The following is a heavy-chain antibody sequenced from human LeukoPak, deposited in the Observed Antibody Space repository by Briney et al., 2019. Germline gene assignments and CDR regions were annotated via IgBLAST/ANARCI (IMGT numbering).Heavy chain of an antibody. CDR3: ARDSGFDP. J-gene: IGHJ5*02. CDR2: ISYDGSNK. Sequence: GGSLRLSCAASGFTFSSYAMLWVRQAPGKGLEWVAVISYDGSNKYYADSVKGRFTISRDNSKNTLYLQMNSLRAEDTAVYYCARDSGFDPWGQGTLVTVSS. CDR1: GFTFSSYA. V-gene: IGHV3-30*04.